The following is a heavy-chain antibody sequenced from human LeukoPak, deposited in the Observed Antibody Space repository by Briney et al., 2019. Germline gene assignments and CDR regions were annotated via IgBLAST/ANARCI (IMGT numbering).Heavy chain of an antibody. D-gene: IGHD3-22*01. CDR3: AATISSGYF. Sequence: GGSLRLSCAASGFTFDDYAMHWVRQAPGKGLEWVSGISWNSGSIGYADSVKGRFTISRDNAQNSLYLQMNSLRAEDTALYYCAATISSGYFWGQGTLVTVSS. CDR1: GFTFDDYA. CDR2: ISWNSGSI. J-gene: IGHJ4*02. V-gene: IGHV3-9*01.